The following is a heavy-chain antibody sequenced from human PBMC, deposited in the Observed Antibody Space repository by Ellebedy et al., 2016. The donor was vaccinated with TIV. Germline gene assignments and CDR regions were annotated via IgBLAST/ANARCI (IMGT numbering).Heavy chain of an antibody. V-gene: IGHV1-69*13. CDR2: ITPIFGTS. J-gene: IGHJ3*02. D-gene: IGHD2/OR15-2a*01. CDR1: GGTFSIYV. Sequence: SVKVSXXASGGTFSIYVISWVRQAPGQGLEWMGGITPIFGTSNYAQNFQGRFTITADESTSTAYMELNSLTSEDTAVYHCARDALCNGTTCYKLTGAFDIWGQGTMVTVSS. CDR3: ARDALCNGTTCYKLTGAFDI.